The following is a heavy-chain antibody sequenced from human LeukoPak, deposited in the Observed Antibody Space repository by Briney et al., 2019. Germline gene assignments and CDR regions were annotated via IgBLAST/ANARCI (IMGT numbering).Heavy chain of an antibody. J-gene: IGHJ4*02. Sequence: PSETLSLTCAVYGGSFSGYFWSWIRQPPGKGLEWIGEINHSGSTNYNPSLKSRVTISIDTSKNQFSPKLSSVTAADTAVYYCGRLLSEGVDYWGQGTLVTVSS. CDR1: GGSFSGYF. D-gene: IGHD3-16*01. V-gene: IGHV4-34*01. CDR2: INHSGST. CDR3: GRLLSEGVDY.